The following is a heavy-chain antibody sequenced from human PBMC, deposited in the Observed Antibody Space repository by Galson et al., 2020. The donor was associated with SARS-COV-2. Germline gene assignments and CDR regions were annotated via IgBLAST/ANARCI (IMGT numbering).Heavy chain of an antibody. Sequence: SETLSPTCTVSGGSISSSSYYWGWIRQPTGKGLEWIGSIYYSGSTYYNPSLKSRVTISVDTSKNQFSLKLSSVTAADTAVYYCASPRVYYDSSGYYSPRHDAVDIWGQGTMVTVSS. CDR3: ASPRVYYDSSGYYSPRHDAVDI. V-gene: IGHV4-39*01. CDR1: GGSISSSSYY. CDR2: IYYSGST. D-gene: IGHD3-22*01. J-gene: IGHJ3*02.